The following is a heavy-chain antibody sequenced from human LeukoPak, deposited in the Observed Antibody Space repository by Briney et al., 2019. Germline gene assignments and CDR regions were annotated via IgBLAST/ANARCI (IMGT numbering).Heavy chain of an antibody. Sequence: GGSLRLSCAASGFTFSSYAMSWVRQAPGKGLEWVSAISGSGGSTYYADSVKGRFTISRDNSKNTLYLQMNSLRAEDTAVYYCAKTFEYSRPRRETYFDYWGQGTLVTVSS. J-gene: IGHJ4*02. CDR3: AKTFEYSRPRRETYFDY. D-gene: IGHD6-6*01. CDR2: ISGSGGST. CDR1: GFTFSSYA. V-gene: IGHV3-23*01.